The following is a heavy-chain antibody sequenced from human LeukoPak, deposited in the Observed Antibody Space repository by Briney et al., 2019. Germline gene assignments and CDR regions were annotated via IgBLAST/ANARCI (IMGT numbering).Heavy chain of an antibody. CDR3: ARNQGYSSSWDDAFDI. CDR1: GGSISSGGYY. V-gene: IGHV4-31*03. CDR2: IYYSGST. Sequence: PSETLSLTCTVSGGSISSGGYYWSWIRQQPGKGLEWIGYIYYSGSTYYNPSLKSRVTISVDTSKNQFSLKLSSVTAADTAVYYCARNQGYSSSWDDAFDIWGQGTMVTVSS. J-gene: IGHJ3*02. D-gene: IGHD6-13*01.